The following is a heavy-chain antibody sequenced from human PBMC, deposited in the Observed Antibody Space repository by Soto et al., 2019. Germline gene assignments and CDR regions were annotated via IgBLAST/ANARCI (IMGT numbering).Heavy chain of an antibody. D-gene: IGHD2-8*01. V-gene: IGHV3-49*04. Sequence: HPGGSLRLSCAASGFTFSSYGMHGVRQAPGKGLEWVGFIRSKAYGGTTEYAASVKGRFTISRDDSKSIAYLQMNSLKTEDTAVYYCTAGKLYPSLDFDYWGQGTLVTVSS. CDR3: TAGKLYPSLDFDY. CDR2: IRSKAYGGTT. J-gene: IGHJ4*02. CDR1: GFTFSSYG.